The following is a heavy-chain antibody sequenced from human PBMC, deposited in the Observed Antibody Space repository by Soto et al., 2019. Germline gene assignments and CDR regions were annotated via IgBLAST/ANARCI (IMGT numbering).Heavy chain of an antibody. V-gene: IGHV1-69*02. CDR1: GDTFSRHT. CDR3: ARVAAMGTDTKGYYYHIDV. J-gene: IGHJ6*03. D-gene: IGHD1-1*01. Sequence: QVQLVRSGAEVKKPGSSVKVSCKASGDTFSRHTISWVRQAPGQGLEWMGRIIPILGIANYAQKFQGRVTNSADKSTSAASRGLSSRRSEDTPVYYCARVAAMGTDTKGYYYHIDVWGKGTTVTVSS. CDR2: IIPILGIA.